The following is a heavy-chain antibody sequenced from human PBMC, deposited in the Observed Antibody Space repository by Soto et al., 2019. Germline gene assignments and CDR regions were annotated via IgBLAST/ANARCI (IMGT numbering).Heavy chain of an antibody. Sequence: QVQLVQSGAEVKKTGASVKVSCKASGYTFTGYHIHWVRQAPGQGLEWMGWINPSSGGPNYAQKFQGRVTMTRDTSISTAYMELSRLTSDDKAVYYCARDPSGIVGEGFWGQGTLVTVSS. CDR2: INPSSGGP. CDR3: ARDPSGIVGEGF. D-gene: IGHD3-22*01. J-gene: IGHJ4*02. CDR1: GYTFTGYH. V-gene: IGHV1-2*02.